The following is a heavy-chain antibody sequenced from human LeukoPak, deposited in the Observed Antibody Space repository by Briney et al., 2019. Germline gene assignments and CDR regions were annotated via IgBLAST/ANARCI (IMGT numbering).Heavy chain of an antibody. CDR3: AREVDIDRSFDY. V-gene: IGHV1-18*01. J-gene: IGHJ4*02. Sequence: GASVKVSCKASGYTFTSYGISWVRQAPGQGLEWMGWISAYNGNTNYAQKPQRRVTMTTDTSTSTAYMERRSLRSDDTAVYYCAREVDIDRSFDYWGQGTLVTVSS. D-gene: IGHD5-12*01. CDR2: ISAYNGNT. CDR1: GYTFTSYG.